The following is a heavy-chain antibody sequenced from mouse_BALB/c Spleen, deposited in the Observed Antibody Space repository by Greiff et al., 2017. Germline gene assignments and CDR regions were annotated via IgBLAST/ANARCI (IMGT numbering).Heavy chain of an antibody. CDR1: GYSFTSYW. CDR2: IYPGNSDT. J-gene: IGHJ4*01. CDR3: TRAAIYYDYAMDY. D-gene: IGHD2-4*01. Sequence: VHVKQSGTVLARPGASVKMSCKASGYSFTSYWMHWVKQRPGQGLEWIGAIYPGNSDTSYNQKFKGKAKLTAVTSASTAYMELSSLTNEDSAVFYCTRAAIYYDYAMDYWGQGTSVTVSS. V-gene: IGHV1-5*01.